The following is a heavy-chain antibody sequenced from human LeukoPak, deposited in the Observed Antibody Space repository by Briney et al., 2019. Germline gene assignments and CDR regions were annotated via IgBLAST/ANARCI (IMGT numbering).Heavy chain of an antibody. D-gene: IGHD3-3*01. V-gene: IGHV4-59*01. CDR3: ARGSTIFSGE. CDR1: GGSISTYY. J-gene: IGHJ4*02. CDR2: IYYSGST. Sequence: SETLSLTCTVSGGSISTYYWTWIRQPPGKGLEWIGYIYYSGSTNYNPSLKSRVTISVDTSKNQFSLKLSSVTAADTAVHYCARGSTIFSGEWGQGTLVTVSS.